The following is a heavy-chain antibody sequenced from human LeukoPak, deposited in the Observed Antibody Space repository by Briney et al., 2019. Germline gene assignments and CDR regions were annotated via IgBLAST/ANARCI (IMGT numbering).Heavy chain of an antibody. J-gene: IGHJ2*01. CDR3: AREGLVGTAGQNWYFDL. CDR1: GFTFSDYY. V-gene: IGHV3-11*04. D-gene: IGHD1-26*01. Sequence: GGSLRLSCAASGFTFSDYYMSWIRQTPGKGLEWLAYISISASNIYHADSVKGRFTISSDNAKNSVYLQMNSLRSEDTAVYYCAREGLVGTAGQNWYFDLWGRGTLVTVSS. CDR2: ISISASNI.